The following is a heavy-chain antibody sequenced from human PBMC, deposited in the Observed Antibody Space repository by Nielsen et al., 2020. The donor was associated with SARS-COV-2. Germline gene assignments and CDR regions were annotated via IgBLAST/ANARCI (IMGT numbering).Heavy chain of an antibody. D-gene: IGHD3-22*01. V-gene: IGHV4-61*01. CDR3: ARRTSYYYDSSGYADAFDI. CDR1: GGSIRSSTYY. J-gene: IGHJ3*02. Sequence: SETLSLTCTVSGGSIRSSTYYWSWIRQPPGKGLEWIGYIYYSGSTNYNPSLKSRVTISVDTSKNQFSLKLSSVTAADTAVYYCARRTSYYYDSSGYADAFDIWGQGTVVTVSS. CDR2: IYYSGST.